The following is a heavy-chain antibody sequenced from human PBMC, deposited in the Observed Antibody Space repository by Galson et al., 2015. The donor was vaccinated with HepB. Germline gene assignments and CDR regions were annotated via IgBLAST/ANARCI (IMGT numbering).Heavy chain of an antibody. CDR1: GFTFSSYA. V-gene: IGHV3-23*01. D-gene: IGHD2-2*02. J-gene: IGHJ3*02. CDR2: ISGSGGST. CDR3: ARDIVVVPAAILHDASDI. Sequence: SLRLSCAASGFTFSSYAMSWVRQAPGKGLEWVSAISGSGGSTYYADSVKGRFTISRDNSKNTLYLQMNSLRAEDTAVYYCARDIVVVPAAILHDASDIWGQGTMVTVSS.